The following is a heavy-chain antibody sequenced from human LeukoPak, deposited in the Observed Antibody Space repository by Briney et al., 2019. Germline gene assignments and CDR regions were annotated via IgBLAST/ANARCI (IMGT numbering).Heavy chain of an antibody. CDR2: IIPIFGTA. J-gene: IGHJ5*02. V-gene: IGHV1-69*01. CDR1: GGTFSNYA. CDR3: ARGIAAAGSLLGA. Sequence: SVKVSCKASGGTFSNYAISWVRQAPGQGLEWMGGIIPIFGTANYAQKFQGRVTITADESTSTAYMELSSLRSEDTAVYYCARGIAAAGSLLGAWGQGTLVTVSS. D-gene: IGHD6-13*01.